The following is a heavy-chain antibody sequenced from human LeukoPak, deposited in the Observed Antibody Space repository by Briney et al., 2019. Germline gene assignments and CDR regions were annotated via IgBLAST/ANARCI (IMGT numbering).Heavy chain of an antibody. CDR3: ARERYSYGFRSTENWFDP. Sequence: PSETLSLTCTVSGGSISGYYWSWIRQPPGKGLEWIGYIYYSGSTNYNPSLKSRVTISVDTSKNQFSLKLSSETVADTAVYYCARERYSYGFRSTENWFDPWGQGTLVTVSS. CDR1: GGSISGYY. D-gene: IGHD5-18*01. J-gene: IGHJ5*02. V-gene: IGHV4-59*01. CDR2: IYYSGST.